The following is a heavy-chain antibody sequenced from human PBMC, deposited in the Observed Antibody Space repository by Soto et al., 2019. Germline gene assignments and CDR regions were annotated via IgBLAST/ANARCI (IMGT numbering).Heavy chain of an antibody. V-gene: IGHV1-18*01. CDR3: ARDPMTGFLLFDS. J-gene: IGHJ4*02. CDR2: INANNGNT. D-gene: IGHD3-9*01. Sequence: QVQLVQSQPEVKKPGASVKVSCGASGYTFTNYGISWVRQAPGQGLEWMGWINANNGNTNYAQKLQGRVTMTTDTSTSTAHMDLRSLTSDDTDVYYCARDPMTGFLLFDSWGQGTLVTVSS. CDR1: GYTFTNYG.